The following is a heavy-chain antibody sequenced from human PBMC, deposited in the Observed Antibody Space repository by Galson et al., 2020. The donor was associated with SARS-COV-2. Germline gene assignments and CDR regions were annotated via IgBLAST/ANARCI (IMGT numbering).Heavy chain of an antibody. CDR2: INPTGGTT. CDR3: ARDEAAVGSSHYWYFDL. D-gene: IGHD6-13*01. J-gene: IGHJ2*01. CDR1: GYTFTTYY. Sequence: ASVKVSCKASGYTFTTYYMHWVRQAPGQGLEWMGIINPTGGTTTYAQKFQGRVTMTWDTSTSTVSMELSNLRAEDTAVYYCARDEAAVGSSHYWYFDLWGRGTLVTVSS. V-gene: IGHV1-46*01.